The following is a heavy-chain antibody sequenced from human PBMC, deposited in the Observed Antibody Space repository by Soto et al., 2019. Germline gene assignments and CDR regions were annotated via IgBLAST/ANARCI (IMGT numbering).Heavy chain of an antibody. Sequence: QMQLVQSGGGLVNPGGSLRLSYAASGFSFSDYYMSWIRRAPGKGLEWVSYIGASGSPIYFGDSVKGRFSISRDNTNNSLYLQMNSLSPDDTAVYYCARGTYGMDVWGQGTKVIVSS. D-gene: IGHD3-10*01. CDR1: GFSFSDYY. J-gene: IGHJ6*02. V-gene: IGHV3-11*01. CDR2: IGASGSPI. CDR3: ARGTYGMDV.